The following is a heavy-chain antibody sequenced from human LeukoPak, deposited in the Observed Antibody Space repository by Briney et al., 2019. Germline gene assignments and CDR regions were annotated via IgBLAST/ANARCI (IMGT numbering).Heavy chain of an antibody. V-gene: IGHV3-21*01. CDR2: ISSSSSYI. CDR1: GFTFSSYS. CDR3: ARDSRVTMVRGVIGRNAFDI. J-gene: IGHJ3*02. D-gene: IGHD3-10*01. Sequence: GGSLRLSCAASGFTFSSYSMNWVRQAPGKGLEWVSSISSSSSYIYYADSVKGRFTISSDNAKNSLYLQMNSLRAEDTAVYYCARDSRVTMVRGVIGRNAFDIWGQGTMVTVSS.